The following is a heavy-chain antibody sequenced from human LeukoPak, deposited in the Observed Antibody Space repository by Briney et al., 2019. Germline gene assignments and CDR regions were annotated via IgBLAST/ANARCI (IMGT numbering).Heavy chain of an antibody. V-gene: IGHV3-33*01. CDR3: AREDSSGYYYGY. D-gene: IGHD3-22*01. CDR1: GFTFSSYG. CDR2: IWYDGSNK. J-gene: IGHJ4*02. Sequence: GGSLRLSCAASGFTFSSYGMHWVRQAPGKGLEWVAVIWYDGSNKYYADSVKGRFTISRDNSKNTLYLQMNSLRAEDTAVYYCAREDSSGYYYGYWGQGTLVTVSS.